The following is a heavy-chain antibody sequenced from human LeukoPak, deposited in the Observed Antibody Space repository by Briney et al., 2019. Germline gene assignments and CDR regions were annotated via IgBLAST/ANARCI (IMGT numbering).Heavy chain of an antibody. CDR1: GFTFSSYA. J-gene: IGHJ4*02. D-gene: IGHD3-22*01. CDR2: ISGSGGST. CDR3: EKAVYYDSSDQKFLDY. V-gene: IGHV3-23*01. Sequence: PGGSLRLSCAASGFTFSSYAMSWVRQAPGKGLEWVSAISGSGGSTYYADSVKGRFTISRDNSKNTLYLQMNSLRAEDTAVYYWEKAVYYDSSDQKFLDYGGRGPLATVSS.